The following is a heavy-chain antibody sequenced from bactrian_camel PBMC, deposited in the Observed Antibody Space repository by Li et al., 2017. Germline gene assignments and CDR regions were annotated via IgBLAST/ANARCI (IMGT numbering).Heavy chain of an antibody. Sequence: QVQLVESGRGSVQTGGSLRLSCAASGDTASSLYMAWFRRAPGKEREGVAAIYAGGRMTYYARFVKGRFTISQDNAKNTLYLQMNSLKPEDTAMYYCAAGGWYGGSCRADFGYWGQGTQVTVS. CDR2: IYAGGRMT. V-gene: IGHV3S28*01. J-gene: IGHJ6*01. CDR3: AAGGWYGGSCRADFGY. D-gene: IGHD6*01. CDR1: GDTASSLY.